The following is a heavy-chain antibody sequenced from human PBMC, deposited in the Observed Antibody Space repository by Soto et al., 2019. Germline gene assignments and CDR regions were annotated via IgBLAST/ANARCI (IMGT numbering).Heavy chain of an antibody. CDR2: IIPIFGTA. J-gene: IGHJ5*02. CDR1: GGTFSSYA. V-gene: IGHV1-69*13. CDR3: AKAPEYQLLSNWFDP. D-gene: IGHD2-2*01. Sequence: SVKVSCKASGGTFSSYAISWVRQAPGQGLEWMGGIIPIFGTANYAQKFQGRVTITADESTSTAYMELSSLRSEDTAVYYCAKAPEYQLLSNWFDPWGQGTLVTVSS.